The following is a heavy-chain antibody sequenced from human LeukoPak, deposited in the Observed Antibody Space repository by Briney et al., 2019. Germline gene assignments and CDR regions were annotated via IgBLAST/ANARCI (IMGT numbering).Heavy chain of an antibody. D-gene: IGHD5-24*01. CDR3: ARWATPVYFDY. CDR1: GFTFRSYE. Sequence: GGSLRLSCAASGFTFRSYEVIWVRQAPGKGLEWVSYISSSGTTIYYADSVKGRFTSSRDNAKNSLYLQMNSLRAEDTAVYYCARWATPVYFDYWGQGTLVTVSS. CDR2: ISSSGTTI. V-gene: IGHV3-48*03. J-gene: IGHJ4*02.